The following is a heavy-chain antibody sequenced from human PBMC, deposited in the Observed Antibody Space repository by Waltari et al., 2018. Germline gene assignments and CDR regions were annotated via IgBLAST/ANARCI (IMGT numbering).Heavy chain of an antibody. V-gene: IGHV3-48*02. CDR2: ISRTSNTK. J-gene: IGHJ4*02. D-gene: IGHD2-8*01. CDR3: ARNDYDRAGVYDY. Sequence: EVQLVESGGKLIQSGGSLSLSCAASGFTFSSYAMNWVRQIPGKGLAWVSYISRTSNTKYYAESVEGRYAISRDNAKNLLYLEMTSLRDDDTAVYYCARNDYDRAGVYDYWGQGTLVTVSS. CDR1: GFTFSSYA.